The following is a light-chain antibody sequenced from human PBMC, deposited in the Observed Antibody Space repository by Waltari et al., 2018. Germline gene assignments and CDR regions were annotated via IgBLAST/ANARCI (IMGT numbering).Light chain of an antibody. CDR2: GNS. CDR1: RSNIGTNY. V-gene: IGLV1-40*01. Sequence: QSVLTQSPSVSRAPGKGVTISCTGSRSNIGTNYVHCYQQLPGAAPKLLIYGNSNRPSGVPDRFSGSKSGTSASLAITGLQAEDEADYFCQSYDSSLTVVVFGGRTKLTVL. CDR3: QSYDSSLTVVV. J-gene: IGLJ3*02.